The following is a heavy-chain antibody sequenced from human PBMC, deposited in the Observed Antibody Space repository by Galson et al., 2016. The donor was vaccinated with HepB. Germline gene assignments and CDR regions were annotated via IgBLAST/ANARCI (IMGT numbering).Heavy chain of an antibody. CDR3: ARVIS. Sequence: SLRLSCAASGFAFSRNAIHWVRQAPGKGLEWLAAISNDGTNEFYVDSVKGRFTISRDNSKNTLYLQMNSLRAEDTAVYYCARVISWGQGTLVTVSS. D-gene: IGHD2/OR15-2a*01. CDR1: GFAFSRNA. V-gene: IGHV3-30*03. CDR2: ISNDGTNE. J-gene: IGHJ4*02.